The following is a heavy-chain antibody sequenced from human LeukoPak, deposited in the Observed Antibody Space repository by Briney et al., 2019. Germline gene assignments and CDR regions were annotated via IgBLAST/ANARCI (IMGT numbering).Heavy chain of an antibody. J-gene: IGHJ4*02. D-gene: IGHD5-18*01. V-gene: IGHV3-74*01. CDR2: INSDGSST. Sequence: GGSLRLSCAASGFTFSSYWMHWVRHAPGKGLVWVSRINSDGSSTSYADSVKGRFTISRDNAKNTLYLQMNRLRAEDTAVYYCARAKSGSYGYFSHFDYWGQGTLVTVSS. CDR1: GFTFSSYW. CDR3: ARAKSGSYGYFSHFDY.